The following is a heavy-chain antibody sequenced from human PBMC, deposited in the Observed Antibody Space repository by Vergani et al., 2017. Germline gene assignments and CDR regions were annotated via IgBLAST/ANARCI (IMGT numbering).Heavy chain of an antibody. J-gene: IGHJ4*02. CDR2: IKQDGSEK. CDR1: GYSISSGYY. CDR3: ARVGVLLWFGEYEYYFDY. V-gene: IGHV3-7*01. D-gene: IGHD3-10*01. Sequence: VQLQESGPGLVKPSETLSLTCAVSGYSISSGYYWGWIRQPPGKGLEWVANIKQDGSEKYYVDSVKGRFTISRDNAKNSLYLQMNSLRAEDTAVYYCARVGVLLWFGEYEYYFDYWGQGTLVTVSS.